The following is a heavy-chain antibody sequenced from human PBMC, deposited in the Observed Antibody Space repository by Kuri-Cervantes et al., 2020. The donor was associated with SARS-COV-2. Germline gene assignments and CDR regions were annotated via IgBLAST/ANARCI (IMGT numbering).Heavy chain of an antibody. CDR2: IYYSGST. CDR1: GGSISSYY. J-gene: IGHJ6*02. Sequence: SETLSLTCTVSGGSISSYYWSWIRQPPGKGLEWIGYIYYSGSTNYNPSLKSRVSISIDTSKNLFSLKLSSVTAADTAVYFCARTHKRVQGYYYAMDVWGQGTTVTVSS. CDR3: ARTHKRVQGYYYAMDV. D-gene: IGHD6-6*01. V-gene: IGHV4-59*01.